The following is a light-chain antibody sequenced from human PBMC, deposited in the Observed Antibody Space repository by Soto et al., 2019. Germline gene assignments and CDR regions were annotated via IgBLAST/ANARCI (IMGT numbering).Light chain of an antibody. CDR2: NTS. Sequence: EIVLTQAPGTLSLSPGERATLSCSASQNVGNNYLAWFRQKPGQTPRLVIYNTSNRATGIPDRFSGSGSGTDFTLTMRAQEPEDFAVAYCQQYAYSPQTFGQGTKVEIK. CDR3: QQYAYSPQT. CDR1: QNVGNNY. V-gene: IGKV3-20*01. J-gene: IGKJ2*01.